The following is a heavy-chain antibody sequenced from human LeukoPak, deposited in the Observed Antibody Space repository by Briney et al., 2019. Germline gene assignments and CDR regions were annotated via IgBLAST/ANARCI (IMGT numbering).Heavy chain of an antibody. V-gene: IGHV1-69*05. Sequence: SVKVSCKASGGTFSSYAISWVRQAPGQGLEWMGRIIPIFGTANYAQKFQGRVTITTDESTSTAYMELSSLRSEDTAVYYCARGGATVTTPYYYYYMDVWGKGTTVTVSS. D-gene: IGHD4-11*01. CDR1: GGTFSSYA. CDR2: IIPIFGTA. CDR3: ARGGATVTTPYYYYYMDV. J-gene: IGHJ6*03.